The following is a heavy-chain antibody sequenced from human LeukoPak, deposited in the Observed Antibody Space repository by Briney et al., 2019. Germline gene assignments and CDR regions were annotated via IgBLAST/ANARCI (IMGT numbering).Heavy chain of an antibody. Sequence: HTGGSLRLSCAASGFTFSSYEMNRVRQAPGKGLEWVSYISSSGSTIYYADSVKGRFTISRDNAKNSLYLQMNSLRAEDTAVYYCAREAGSSGYPYYYYYGMDVWGQGTTVTVSS. CDR3: AREAGSSGYPYYYYYGMDV. J-gene: IGHJ6*02. CDR2: ISSSGSTI. D-gene: IGHD3-22*01. CDR1: GFTFSSYE. V-gene: IGHV3-48*03.